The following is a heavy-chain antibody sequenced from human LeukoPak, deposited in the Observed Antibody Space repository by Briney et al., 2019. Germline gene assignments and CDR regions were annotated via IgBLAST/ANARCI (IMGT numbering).Heavy chain of an antibody. J-gene: IGHJ4*02. D-gene: IGHD6-6*01. CDR2: ISAYNGNT. CDR1: GDTFTSYG. Sequence: VASVKVSCKASGDTFTSYGISWVRQAPGQGLEWMGWISAYNGNTNYAQKLQGRVTITTDTSTSTAYMELRSLSTDDSAVYYCARGYSSSSFGSDYWGQGTLVTVSS. V-gene: IGHV1-18*01. CDR3: ARGYSSSSFGSDY.